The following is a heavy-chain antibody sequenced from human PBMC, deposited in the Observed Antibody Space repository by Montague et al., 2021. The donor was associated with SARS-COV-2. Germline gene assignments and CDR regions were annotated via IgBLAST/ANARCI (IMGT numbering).Heavy chain of an antibody. Sequence: SETLSLTCTVSGGSISSYYWSWIRQPPGKGLEWIGYIYYSGSTNXNPSLKSRVTISVDTSKNQFSLKLSSVTAADTAVFYCARKTSRGLTIFGVVTASYCFDYWGQGTLVTVSS. V-gene: IGHV4-59*08. CDR1: GGSISSYY. J-gene: IGHJ4*02. CDR3: ARKTSRGLTIFGVVTASYCFDY. D-gene: IGHD3-3*01. CDR2: IYYSGST.